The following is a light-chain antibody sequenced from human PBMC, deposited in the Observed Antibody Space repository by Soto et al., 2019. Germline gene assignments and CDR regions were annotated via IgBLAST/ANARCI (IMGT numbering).Light chain of an antibody. Sequence: DIQMTQSPSAVSASVGDRVTITCRASQDISRFLAWFQQNPGKVPKRLVYLATALQSGAPSRFSGSGSGTEFTLTISGLLPEDFATYYCQQSFSVPYTFGQGTKMEI. CDR2: LAT. J-gene: IGKJ2*01. V-gene: IGKV1-17*03. CDR1: QDISRF. CDR3: QQSFSVPYT.